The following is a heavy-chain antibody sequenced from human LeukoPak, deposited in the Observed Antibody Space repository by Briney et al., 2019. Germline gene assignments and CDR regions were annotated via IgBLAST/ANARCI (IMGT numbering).Heavy chain of an antibody. CDR3: ARGRPGWGVYYYYYMDV. D-gene: IGHD3-10*01. CDR1: GYTFTSYD. V-gene: IGHV1-8*01. Sequence: GASVKVSCKASGYTFTSYDINWVRQATGQGLEWMGWMNPNSGNTGYAQKFQGRVTMTRNTSISTAYMELSSLRSEDTAVYYCARGRPGWGVYYYYYMDVWGKGTTVTISS. J-gene: IGHJ6*03. CDR2: MNPNSGNT.